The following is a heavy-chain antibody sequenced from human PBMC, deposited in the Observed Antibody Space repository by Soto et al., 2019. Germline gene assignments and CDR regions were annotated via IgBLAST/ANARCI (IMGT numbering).Heavy chain of an antibody. D-gene: IGHD3-3*01. CDR3: VRTGIDYYTYWDN. Sequence: EVQLVESGGDVIQPGGSLRLSCIASGFNFNTYIMNWVRQAPGKGLEWVSYISSAGSTKFYADSVKGRFTISRDNAKNSLYLQMNSLRADDTAVYYCVRTGIDYYTYWDNWGQGTLVTVSS. CDR1: GFNFNTYI. CDR2: ISSAGSTK. V-gene: IGHV3-48*01. J-gene: IGHJ4*02.